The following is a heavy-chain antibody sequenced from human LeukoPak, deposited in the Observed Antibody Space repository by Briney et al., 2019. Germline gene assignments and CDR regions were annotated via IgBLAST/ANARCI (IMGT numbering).Heavy chain of an antibody. CDR1: GFTFSSYA. Sequence: GGSLRLSCAASGFTFSSYAMSWVRQAPGKGLEWVSAISGSGGSTYYADSVKGRFTISRDNSKNTLYLQMNSLRAEDTAVYYCARMSVAYCGGDCPYFDYWGQGTLVTVSS. J-gene: IGHJ4*02. CDR3: ARMSVAYCGGDCPYFDY. CDR2: ISGSGGST. D-gene: IGHD2-21*02. V-gene: IGHV3-23*01.